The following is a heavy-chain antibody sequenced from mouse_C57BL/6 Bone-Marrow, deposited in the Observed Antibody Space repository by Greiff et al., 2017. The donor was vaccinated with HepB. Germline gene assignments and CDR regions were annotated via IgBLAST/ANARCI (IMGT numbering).Heavy chain of an antibody. J-gene: IGHJ3*01. CDR2: INPNYGTT. D-gene: IGHD2-1*01. Sequence: EVQGVESGPELVKPGASVKISCKASGYSFTDYNMNWVKQSNGKSLEWIGVINPNYGTTSYNQKFKGKATLTVDQSSSTAYMQLNSLTSEDSAVYYCARWAPLYYGNYGFAYWGQGTLVTVSA. CDR3: ARWAPLYYGNYGFAY. V-gene: IGHV1-39*01. CDR1: GYSFTDYN.